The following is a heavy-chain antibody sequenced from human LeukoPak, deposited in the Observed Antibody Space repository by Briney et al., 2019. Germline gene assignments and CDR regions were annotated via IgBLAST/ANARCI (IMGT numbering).Heavy chain of an antibody. D-gene: IGHD4-17*01. Sequence: GGSLRLSCAASGFTFSDYALIWVRQAPGKGLEWISAIRGTGGTTYYADSVKGRCTISRDNSRNTVYLQMNSLRAEDTALYFCGKDPNGDYVGAFDFWGLGTMVTVSS. CDR2: IRGTGGTT. CDR3: GKDPNGDYVGAFDF. J-gene: IGHJ3*01. V-gene: IGHV3-23*01. CDR1: GFTFSDYA.